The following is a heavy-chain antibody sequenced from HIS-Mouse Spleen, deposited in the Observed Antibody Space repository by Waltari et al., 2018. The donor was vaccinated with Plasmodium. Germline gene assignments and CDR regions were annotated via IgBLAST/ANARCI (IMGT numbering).Heavy chain of an antibody. CDR1: GGSLRGYY. V-gene: IGHV4-34*01. CDR2: INPSGRP. J-gene: IGHJ2*01. Sequence: QVQLQQWGAGLLKPSETLSLTCAVYGGSLRGYYWSWIRQPPGKGLEWIGEINPSGRPNDYPALKIRVTRSVDTSKNQVSLKLSSVTAADTAVYYCARGRVLGTSSWYFDLWGRGTLVTVSS. D-gene: IGHD3-10*01. CDR3: ARGRVLGTSSWYFDL.